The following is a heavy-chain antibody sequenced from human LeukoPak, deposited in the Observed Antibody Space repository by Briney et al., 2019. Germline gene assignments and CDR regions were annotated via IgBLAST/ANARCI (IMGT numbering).Heavy chain of an antibody. CDR2: ISGSGGST. V-gene: IGHV3-23*01. D-gene: IGHD6-13*01. CDR1: GFTFSSYA. CDR3: AKGKSSSWYYFDY. Sequence: GGSLRLSCAASGFTFSSYAMSWVHQAPGKGLEWVSAISGSGGSTYYADSVKGRFTISRDNSKNTLYLQMNSLRAEDTAVYYCAKGKSSSWYYFDYWGQGTLVTVSS. J-gene: IGHJ4*02.